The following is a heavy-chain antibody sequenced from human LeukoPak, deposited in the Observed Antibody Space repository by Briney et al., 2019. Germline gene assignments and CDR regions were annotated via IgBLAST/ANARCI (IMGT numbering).Heavy chain of an antibody. V-gene: IGHV3-43*02. D-gene: IGHD5-18*01. J-gene: IGHJ6*02. CDR3: AKGFRYSPYGMDV. CDR2: ISGDGGST. CDR1: GFTFDDYA. Sequence: SGGSLRLSCAASGFTFDDYAMHWVRHAPGKGLEWVSLISGDGGSTYYADSVKGRFTISGDNSKNSLYLQMNSLRTEDTALYYCAKGFRYSPYGMDVWGQGTTVTVSS.